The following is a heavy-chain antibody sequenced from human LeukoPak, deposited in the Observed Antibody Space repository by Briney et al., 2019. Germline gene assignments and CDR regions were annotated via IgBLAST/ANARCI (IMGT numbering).Heavy chain of an antibody. J-gene: IGHJ3*02. D-gene: IGHD2-2*02. CDR2: ISYTGNT. V-gene: IGHV4-30-4*08. CDR3: ARDRYPDGLDI. Sequence: PSQTLSLTCTVSGGSISSGDYYWSWIRQPPGKGLEWIGFISYTGNTHYNPSLKSRVVISGDTSENQLSLNLISVTAADTAVYYCARDRYPDGLDIWGQGTMVTVSS. CDR1: GGSISSGDYY.